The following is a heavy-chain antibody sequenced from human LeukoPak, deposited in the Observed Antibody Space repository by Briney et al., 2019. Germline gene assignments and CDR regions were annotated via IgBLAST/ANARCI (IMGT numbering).Heavy chain of an antibody. CDR3: ARGSAWLWDYVWGSYSYFDY. V-gene: IGHV1-18*01. CDR2: ISAYNGNT. D-gene: IGHD3-16*01. Sequence: GASVKVSCKASGYTFTSYGISWERQAPGQGLEWMGWISAYNGNTNYAQKLQGRVTMTTDTSTSTAYMELRSLRSDDTAVYYCARGSAWLWDYVWGSYSYFDYWGQGTLVTVSS. J-gene: IGHJ4*02. CDR1: GYTFTSYG.